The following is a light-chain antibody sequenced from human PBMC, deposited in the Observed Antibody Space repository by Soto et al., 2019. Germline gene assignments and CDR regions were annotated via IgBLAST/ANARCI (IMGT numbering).Light chain of an antibody. V-gene: IGKV1-33*01. J-gene: IGKJ4*01. Sequence: DIQMTQSPSSLSASVGDRVTITCQASQDISNYLNWYQQKPGKAPKLLIYEASNLETGVPSRFSGSGSGTDFTFTISSLQAEDIATYYCQQYDNLLLTFGGGTKVEIK. CDR3: QQYDNLLLT. CDR2: EAS. CDR1: QDISNY.